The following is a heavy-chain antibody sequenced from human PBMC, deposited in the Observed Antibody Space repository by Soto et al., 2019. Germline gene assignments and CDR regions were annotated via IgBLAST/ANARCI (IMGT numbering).Heavy chain of an antibody. Sequence: QLQLQESGPGLVKPSETLSLSCSVSGGSISSSNYHWSWIRQPPGKGLEWIGSIFYSGNTDYNPSLKSRVTISVDTSKTQFSLKLSYVTAADTAVFYCARLRRDGQTGYAFDIWGQGTMVTVSS. J-gene: IGHJ3*02. CDR3: ARLRRDGQTGYAFDI. D-gene: IGHD7-27*01. V-gene: IGHV4-39*01. CDR2: IFYSGNT. CDR1: GGSISSSNYH.